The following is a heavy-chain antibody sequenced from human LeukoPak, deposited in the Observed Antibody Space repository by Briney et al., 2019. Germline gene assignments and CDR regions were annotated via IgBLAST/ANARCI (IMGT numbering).Heavy chain of an antibody. CDR1: GYTFTSYG. J-gene: IGHJ3*02. D-gene: IGHD4-23*01. Sequence: GASVKVSCKASGYTFTSYGISWVRQATGQGLEWMGWMNPNSGNTGYAQKFQGRVTMTRNTSISTAYMELSSLRSEDTAVYYCARPDYGGNSGAFDIWGQGTMVTVSS. V-gene: IGHV1-8*02. CDR2: MNPNSGNT. CDR3: ARPDYGGNSGAFDI.